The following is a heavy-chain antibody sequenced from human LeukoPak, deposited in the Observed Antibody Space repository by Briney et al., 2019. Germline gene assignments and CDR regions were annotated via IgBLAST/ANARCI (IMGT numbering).Heavy chain of an antibody. Sequence: GASVKVSCKASGYTFTSYGISWVRQAPGQGLEWMGWISAYNGNTNYAQKLQGRVTMTTDTSTSTAYMELRSLRSDDTAVYYCASGVAVAGNYYYYYMDVWGKGTTVTVSS. CDR3: ASGVAVAGNYYYYYMDV. D-gene: IGHD6-19*01. CDR1: GYTFTSYG. V-gene: IGHV1-18*01. CDR2: ISAYNGNT. J-gene: IGHJ6*03.